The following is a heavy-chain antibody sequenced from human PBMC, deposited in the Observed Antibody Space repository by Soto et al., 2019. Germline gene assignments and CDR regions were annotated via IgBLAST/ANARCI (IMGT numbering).Heavy chain of an antibody. CDR2: ISYDGSNK. Sequence: GGSPRLSCAASGFTFSSYGMHWVRQAPGKGLEWVAVISYDGSNKYYADSVKGRFTISRDNSKNTLYLQMNSLRAEDTAVYYCAKDHCSSTSCYGGAVYWGQGTLVTVSS. V-gene: IGHV3-30*18. J-gene: IGHJ4*02. CDR3: AKDHCSSTSCYGGAVY. D-gene: IGHD2-2*01. CDR1: GFTFSSYG.